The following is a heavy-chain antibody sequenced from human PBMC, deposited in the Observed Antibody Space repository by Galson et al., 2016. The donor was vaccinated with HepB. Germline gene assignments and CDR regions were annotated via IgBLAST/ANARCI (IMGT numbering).Heavy chain of an antibody. Sequence: SLRLSCAASGFTFSSYAMHWVCQAPGKGLEWVAVIWNDGSHEYYADSVKGRFTISRDNSKNTVYLQMNSLSAEDTAVYYCAKKSYSSAWYPDYWGQGTLVTVSS. J-gene: IGHJ4*02. CDR3: AKKSYSSAWYPDY. V-gene: IGHV3-33*06. CDR2: IWNDGSHE. CDR1: GFTFSSYA. D-gene: IGHD6-19*01.